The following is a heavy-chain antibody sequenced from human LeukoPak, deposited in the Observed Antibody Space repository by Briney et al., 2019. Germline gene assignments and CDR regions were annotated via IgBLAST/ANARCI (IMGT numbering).Heavy chain of an antibody. CDR2: INHSGST. D-gene: IGHD6-6*01. V-gene: IGHV4-34*01. J-gene: IGHJ4*02. CDR1: GGSFSGYY. CDR3: ARVRWDSSSSEDY. Sequence: PSETLSLTCAVYGGSFSGYYWSWIRQPPGKGLEWIGEINHSGSTNYNPSLKSRVTISVGRSKNQFSLRLTSVTAADTAVYYCARVRWDSSSSEDYWGQGTLVTVSS.